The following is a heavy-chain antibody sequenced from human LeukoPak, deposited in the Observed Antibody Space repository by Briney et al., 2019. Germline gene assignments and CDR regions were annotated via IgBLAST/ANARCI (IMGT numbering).Heavy chain of an antibody. V-gene: IGHV4-59*01. D-gene: IGHD5-24*01. CDR2: IYYGGST. CDR3: ARVEMATMDY. J-gene: IGHJ4*02. CDR1: GGSISSYY. Sequence: SETLSLTCTVSGGSISSYYWSWIRQPPGKGLEWIGYIYYGGSTNYNPSLKSRVTISVDTSKNQFSLKLSSVTAADTAVYYCARVEMATMDYWGQGTLVTVSS.